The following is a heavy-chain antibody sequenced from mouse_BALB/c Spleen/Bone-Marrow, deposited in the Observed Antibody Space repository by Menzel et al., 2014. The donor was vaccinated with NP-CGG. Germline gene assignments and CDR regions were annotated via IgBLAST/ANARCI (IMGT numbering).Heavy chain of an antibody. D-gene: IGHD1-2*01. CDR2: INPSNGGT. CDR3: SSPDYGYVGYAY. V-gene: IGHV1S81*02. J-gene: IGHJ3*01. Sequence: QVQLQQSGAELVKPGASVKLSCKASGYTFTSYYMYWVKQRPGQGLEWIGEINPSNGGTNLNEKLKSKATLTVDKSSSTTYMHLNRRTFDYAAIYYYSSPDYGYVGYAYWCQGTQVTVSA. CDR1: GYTFTSYY.